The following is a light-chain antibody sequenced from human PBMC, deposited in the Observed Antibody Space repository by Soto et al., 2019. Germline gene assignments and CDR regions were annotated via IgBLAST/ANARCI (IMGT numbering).Light chain of an antibody. J-gene: IGLJ2*01. Sequence: QAVVTQEPSLTVSPGGTVTLTCGSSTGAVTSGHYPYWIQQKPGQVPRTLIYHTSDKHSWTPARFSGSLLGGKAVLTLSGAHPEDEAEYYCLLSFNNAAEFGGGTKLTVL. CDR2: HTS. CDR3: LLSFNNAAE. CDR1: TGAVTSGHY. V-gene: IGLV7-46*01.